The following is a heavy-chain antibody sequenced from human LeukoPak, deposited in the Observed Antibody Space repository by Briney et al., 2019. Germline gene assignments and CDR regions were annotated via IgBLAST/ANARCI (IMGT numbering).Heavy chain of an antibody. D-gene: IGHD2-2*01. V-gene: IGHV3-21*06. Sequence: PGGSLTLSCEASGITFNSHTMHWVRQAPGKGLEWVSSISSSSNFIYYADSVKGRFTISRDNAKNSLYLQMSTPRDEDTAVYYCARVGRKYELLWAFDIWGQGTLVTVSS. CDR3: ARVGRKYELLWAFDI. CDR1: GITFNSHT. CDR2: ISSSSNFI. J-gene: IGHJ3*02.